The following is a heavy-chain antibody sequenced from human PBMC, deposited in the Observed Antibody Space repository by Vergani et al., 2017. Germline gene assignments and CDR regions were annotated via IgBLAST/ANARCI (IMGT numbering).Heavy chain of an antibody. J-gene: IGHJ6*02. Sequence: QVQLVQSGAEVKKPGSSVKVSCKASGGTFSSYTISWVRQAPGQGLEWMGRIIPILGIANYAQKFQGRVTITADKSTSTAYMGLSSLRSEDTAVYYCARLPYGGNGGDYYYGMDVWGQGTTVTVSS. CDR3: ARLPYGGNGGDYYYGMDV. CDR2: IIPILGIA. CDR1: GGTFSSYT. V-gene: IGHV1-69*02. D-gene: IGHD4-23*01.